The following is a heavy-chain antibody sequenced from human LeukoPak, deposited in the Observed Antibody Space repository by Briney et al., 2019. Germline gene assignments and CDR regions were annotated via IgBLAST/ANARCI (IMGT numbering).Heavy chain of an antibody. CDR1: GFTFSSYW. CDR3: ARVKYYHDSSGNYFDY. V-gene: IGHV3-7*01. D-gene: IGHD3-22*01. CDR2: IKQDGSEK. Sequence: GGSLRLSCAASGFTFSSYWMSWVRQAPGKGLEWVANIKQDGSEKYYVDSVKGRFTISRDNAKNSLYLQMNSLRAEDTAVYYCARVKYYHDSSGNYFDYWGQGTLVTVSS. J-gene: IGHJ4*02.